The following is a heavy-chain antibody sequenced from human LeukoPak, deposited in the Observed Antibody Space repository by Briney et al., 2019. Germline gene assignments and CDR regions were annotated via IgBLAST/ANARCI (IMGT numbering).Heavy chain of an antibody. Sequence: GGSLRLSCAASGFTFNSYAMHWVRQAPGKGLEYVSAISSNGGSTYYANSVKGRFTISRDNSKNTLYLQMGSLRAEDMAVYYCARGSVGYYDPLIWGQGTLVTVSS. J-gene: IGHJ4*02. CDR2: ISSNGGST. CDR1: GFTFNSYA. V-gene: IGHV3-64*01. CDR3: ARGSVGYYDPLI. D-gene: IGHD3-16*01.